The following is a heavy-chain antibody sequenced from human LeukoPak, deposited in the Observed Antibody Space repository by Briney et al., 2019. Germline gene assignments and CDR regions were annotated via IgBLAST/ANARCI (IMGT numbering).Heavy chain of an antibody. CDR1: GYTFTSYY. CDR3: ARDRVYDYVWGSYRSLPDY. Sequence: VASVKVSCKASGYTFTSYYMHWVRQAPGQGLEWMGIINSSGGSTSYAQKFQGRVTMTRDTSTSTVYMELSSLRSEDTAVYYCARDRVYDYVWGSYRSLPDYWGQGTLVTVSS. D-gene: IGHD3-16*02. V-gene: IGHV1-46*01. J-gene: IGHJ4*02. CDR2: INSSGGST.